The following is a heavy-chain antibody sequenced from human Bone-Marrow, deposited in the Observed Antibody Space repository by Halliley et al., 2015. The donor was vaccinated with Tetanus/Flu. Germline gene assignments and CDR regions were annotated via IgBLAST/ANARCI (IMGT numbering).Heavy chain of an antibody. Sequence: SLRLSCAASGFSFGDFYMSWIRQAPGKGLEWVSYISNTGGTLFYGDSVRGRFTISRDNAKKSLYLEMNSLRAEDTAIYYCARGSGWRTAALGAPCGMDVWGQGTTVTVS. CDR2: ISNTGGTL. V-gene: IGHV3-11*01. CDR1: GFSFGDFY. J-gene: IGHJ6*02. CDR3: ARGSGWRTAALGAPCGMDV. D-gene: IGHD6-19*01.